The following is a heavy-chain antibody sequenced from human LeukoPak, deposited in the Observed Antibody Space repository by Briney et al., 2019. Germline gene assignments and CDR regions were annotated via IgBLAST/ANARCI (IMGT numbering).Heavy chain of an antibody. CDR1: GFTFSDYY. Sequence: PGGSLRLSCAASGFTFSDYYMSWIRQAPGKGLEWVSYISSSGSTIYYADSVKGRFTISRDSAKNSLYLQMNSLRAEDTAVYYCARTLVYGDYGEGLRYWGQGTLVTVSS. J-gene: IGHJ4*02. CDR2: ISSSGSTI. CDR3: ARTLVYGDYGEGLRY. V-gene: IGHV3-11*01. D-gene: IGHD4-17*01.